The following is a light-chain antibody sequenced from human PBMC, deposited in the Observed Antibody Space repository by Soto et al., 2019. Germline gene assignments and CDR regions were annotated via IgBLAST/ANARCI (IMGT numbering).Light chain of an antibody. CDR1: QSVSSR. CDR2: GAS. Sequence: EVVLPQSPATPSLSPGERATLSCRASQSVSSRLAWYQQRPGQAPRLLISGASSRATGIPDRFSGSGSGTDFTLTISRLEPEDFALYYCQHYAHNSPITFGQGTRLEIK. J-gene: IGKJ5*01. V-gene: IGKV3-20*01. CDR3: QHYAHNSPIT.